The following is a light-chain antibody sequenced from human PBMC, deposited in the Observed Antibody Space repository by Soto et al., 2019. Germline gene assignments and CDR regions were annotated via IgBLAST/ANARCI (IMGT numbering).Light chain of an antibody. CDR1: QNIRSW. CDR3: QHYNGY. Sequence: DMPMTQSPPTLSASVGDRVTITCRASQNIRSWLAWYQQKQGKAPKVLIYDASTLESGVPSRFSGSGFGTEFTLTISSLQPDEFATYSCQHYNGYFGQGTKLEIK. J-gene: IGKJ2*01. V-gene: IGKV1-5*01. CDR2: DAS.